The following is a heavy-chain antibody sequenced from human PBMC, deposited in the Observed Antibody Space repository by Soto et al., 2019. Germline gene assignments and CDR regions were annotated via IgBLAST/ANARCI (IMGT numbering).Heavy chain of an antibody. D-gene: IGHD3-9*01. CDR2: ISGSGGSP. CDR3: AKDSQYYDILTAYDY. V-gene: IGHV3-23*01. CDR1: GFTFSSYA. J-gene: IGHJ4*01. Sequence: VGSLRLSCAASGFTFSSYAMSWVRQAPGKGLEWVSAISGSGGSPYYADSVKGRFTISRDNSKNTLYLQMNSLRAEDTAVYYCAKDSQYYDILTAYDYRGQRSMCPV.